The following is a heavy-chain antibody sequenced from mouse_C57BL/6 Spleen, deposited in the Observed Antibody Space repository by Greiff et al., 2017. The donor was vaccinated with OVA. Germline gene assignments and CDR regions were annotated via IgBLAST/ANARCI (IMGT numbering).Heavy chain of an antibody. J-gene: IGHJ2*01. CDR1: GFNIKDDY. V-gene: IGHV14-4*01. CDR2: IDTENGDT. Sequence: EVQLQQSGAELVRPGASVKLSCTASGFNIKDDYMHWVQQRPEQGLEWIGWIDTENGDTEYASKFQGKATITADTSSNTDYLQLSSLTTEDTAVYYCTLAYYNNYGCYWGQGTTLTVSS. D-gene: IGHD2-5*01. CDR3: TLAYYNNYGCY.